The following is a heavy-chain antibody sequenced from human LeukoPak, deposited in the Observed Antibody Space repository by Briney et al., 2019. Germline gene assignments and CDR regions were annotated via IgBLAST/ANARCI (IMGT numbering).Heavy chain of an antibody. V-gene: IGHV3-48*03. Sequence: GGSLRLSCAASGFTFSSYEMNWVRQAPGKGLEWVSYISSSGSIIYYADSVKGRFTISRDNAKNSLYLQMNSLRAEDTAVYYCARVPNRGSSWHYYYYYMDVWGKGTTVTISS. CDR2: ISSSGSII. CDR3: ARVPNRGSSWHYYYYYMDV. J-gene: IGHJ6*03. CDR1: GFTFSSYE. D-gene: IGHD6-13*01.